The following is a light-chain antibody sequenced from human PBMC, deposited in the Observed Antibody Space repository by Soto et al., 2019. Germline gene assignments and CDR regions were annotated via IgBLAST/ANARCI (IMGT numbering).Light chain of an antibody. CDR3: QQSYTPPYT. CDR2: TTS. CDR1: ETVGSY. J-gene: IGKJ2*01. V-gene: IGKV1-39*01. Sequence: DILLTQSPSSLPASVGDRVIITCRASETVGSYLNWYQHKPGTAPKVLIYTTSTLHGGVPLRFSGSGSGTYFTLTIGSLQPEDFATYFFQQSYTPPYTFGLGTKVE.